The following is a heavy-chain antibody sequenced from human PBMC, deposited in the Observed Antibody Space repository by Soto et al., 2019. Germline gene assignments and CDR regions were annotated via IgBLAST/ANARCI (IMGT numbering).Heavy chain of an antibody. CDR1: GFTFSSYW. CDR3: ARDSRFGESYFDY. J-gene: IGHJ4*02. Sequence: EVQLVESGGGLVQPGGSLRLSCAASGFTFSSYWMSWVRQAPGKGLEWVVNIKQDGSEKYYVDSVKGRFTISRDNAKNSLYLQMNSLRAEDTAVYYCARDSRFGESYFDYWGQGTLVTVSS. V-gene: IGHV3-7*01. CDR2: IKQDGSEK. D-gene: IGHD3-10*01.